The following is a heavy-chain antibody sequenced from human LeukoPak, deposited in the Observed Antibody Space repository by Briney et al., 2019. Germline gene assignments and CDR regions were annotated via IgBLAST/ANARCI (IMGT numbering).Heavy chain of an antibody. J-gene: IGHJ3*01. CDR1: GGSISSYS. CDR2: IYYSGST. CDR3: ARGVFGGPLT. V-gene: IGHV4-59*01. D-gene: IGHD3-3*01. Sequence: SETLSLTCTVSGGSISSYSWSWIRQPPGKGLEWIAYIYYSGSTNYNPSLKSRVTISVYTSKSQFSLKLSSVTAADTAVYYCARGVFGGPLTWGQGTMVTVSS.